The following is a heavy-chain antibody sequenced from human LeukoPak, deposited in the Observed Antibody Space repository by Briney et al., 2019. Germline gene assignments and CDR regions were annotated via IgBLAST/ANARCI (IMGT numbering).Heavy chain of an antibody. J-gene: IGHJ4*02. CDR1: VFTFSSYS. D-gene: IGHD1-26*01. CDR2: ISSSSSYV. V-gene: IGHV3-21*01. Sequence: PGGSLRLSCAASVFTFSSYSMNWVRQAPGKGLEWVSSISSSSSYVYYADSVKGRFTISRDNAKNSLYLQMNSLRAEDTAVYYCARSGISSDCRFDYWGQGTLVTASS. CDR3: ARSGISSDCRFDY.